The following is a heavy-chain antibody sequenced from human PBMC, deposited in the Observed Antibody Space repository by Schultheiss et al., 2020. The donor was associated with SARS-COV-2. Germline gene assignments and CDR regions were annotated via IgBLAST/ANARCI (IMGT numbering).Heavy chain of an antibody. CDR3: ARDYSGAWFRELFPKPHYFDY. V-gene: IGHV1-18*04. J-gene: IGHJ4*02. CDR1: GYTFTGYY. D-gene: IGHD3-10*01. CDR2: ISAYNGNT. Sequence: ASVKVSCKASGYTFTGYYMHWVRQAPGQGLEWMGWISAYNGNTNYAQKLQGRVTMTTDTSTSTAYMELRSLRSDDTAVYYCARDYSGAWFRELFPKPHYFDYWGQGTLVTVSS.